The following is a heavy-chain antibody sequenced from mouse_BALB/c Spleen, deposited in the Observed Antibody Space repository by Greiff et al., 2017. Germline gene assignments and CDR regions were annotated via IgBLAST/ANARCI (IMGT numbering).Heavy chain of an antibody. CDR1: GFTFSSYG. D-gene: IGHD2-1*01. CDR2: INSNGGST. J-gene: IGHJ2*01. CDR3: ARARLSYGNYFFDY. Sequence: DVKLVESGGGLVQPGGSLKLSCAASGFTFSSYGMSWVRQTPDKRLELVATINSNGGSTYYPDSVKGRFTISRDNAKNTLYLQMSSLKSEDTAMYYCARARLSYGNYFFDYWGQGTTLTVSS. V-gene: IGHV5-6-3*01.